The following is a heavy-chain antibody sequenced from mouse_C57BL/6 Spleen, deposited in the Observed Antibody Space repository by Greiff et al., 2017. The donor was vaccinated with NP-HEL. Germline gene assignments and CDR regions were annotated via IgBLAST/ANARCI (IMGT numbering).Heavy chain of an antibody. D-gene: IGHD1-1*01. J-gene: IGHJ4*01. CDR3: AREFDYYGYYYAMDY. V-gene: IGHV5-9*01. Sequence: EVMLVESGGGLVKPGGSLKLSCAASGFTFSSYTMSWVRQTPEKRLEWVATISGGGGNTYYPDSVKGRFTISRDNAKNTLYLQMSSLRSEDTALYYCAREFDYYGYYYAMDYWGQGTSVTVSS. CDR2: ISGGGGNT. CDR1: GFTFSSYT.